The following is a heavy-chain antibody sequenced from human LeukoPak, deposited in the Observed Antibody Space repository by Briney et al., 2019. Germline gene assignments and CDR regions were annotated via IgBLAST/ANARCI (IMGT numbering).Heavy chain of an antibody. D-gene: IGHD6-19*01. CDR2: LYSGTTA. CDR3: ARLTGWRFDY. V-gene: IGHV3-53*04. CDR1: EITVCSNY. J-gene: IGHJ4*02. Sequence: GGSLRLSCAASEITVCSNYMSWVRQAPGRGLEWVSVLYSGTTAHYADSVKGRFIISRHNSKNTLYLAINSLRPEDTAVYYCARLTGWRFDYWGQGTLVTVSS.